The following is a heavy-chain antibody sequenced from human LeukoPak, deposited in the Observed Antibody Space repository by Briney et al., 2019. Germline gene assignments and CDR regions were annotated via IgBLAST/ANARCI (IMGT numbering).Heavy chain of an antibody. CDR3: ARDYCGSTSCYYAFDI. CDR1: GGSISSGGYY. J-gene: IGHJ3*02. D-gene: IGHD2-2*01. Sequence: PSQTLSLTCTVSGGSISSGGYYWSWIRQHPGKGLEWIGYIYYSGSTYYNPSLKSRVTISVDTSKNQFSLKLSSVTAADTAVYYCARDYCGSTSCYYAFDIWGQGTMVTVSS. V-gene: IGHV4-31*03. CDR2: IYYSGST.